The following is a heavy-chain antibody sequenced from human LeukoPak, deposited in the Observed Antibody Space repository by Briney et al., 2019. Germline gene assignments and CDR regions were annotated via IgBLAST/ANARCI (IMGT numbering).Heavy chain of an antibody. CDR2: ITSSSNYI. Sequence: GGSLRLSCAASGFTFSIYSMNWVRQAPGKGLEWVSSITSSSNYIYYADSVKGRFTISRDNVKNSLFLQMNSLRAEDTAVYYCARDLGYCTSSSCQPDYYYYGMDVWGKGTTVTVSS. J-gene: IGHJ6*04. D-gene: IGHD2-2*01. CDR3: ARDLGYCTSSSCQPDYYYYGMDV. V-gene: IGHV3-21*01. CDR1: GFTFSIYS.